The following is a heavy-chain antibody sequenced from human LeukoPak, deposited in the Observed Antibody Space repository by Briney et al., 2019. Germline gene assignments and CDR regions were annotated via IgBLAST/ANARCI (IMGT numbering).Heavy chain of an antibody. CDR3: ARWGITATHDALDV. CDR1: GFTFSIYA. Sequence: GGSLRLSCAASGFTFSIYAMHWVRQAPGKGLEWVSVISYDGSNKYYADSVKGRFTISRDNSKSTLYLQMDSLRAEDTAVYYCARWGITATHDALDVWGQGTMVTVSS. V-gene: IGHV3-30-3*01. J-gene: IGHJ3*01. CDR2: ISYDGSNK. D-gene: IGHD6-13*01.